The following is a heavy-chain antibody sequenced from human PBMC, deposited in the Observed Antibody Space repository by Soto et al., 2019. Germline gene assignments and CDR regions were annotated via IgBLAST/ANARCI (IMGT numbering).Heavy chain of an antibody. CDR2: INAGNGNT. CDR1: GYTFTSYA. J-gene: IGHJ3*01. CDR3: ASHVPVDAFDF. D-gene: IGHD2-2*01. V-gene: IGHV1-3*01. Sequence: ASVKVSCKASGYTFTSYAMHWVRQAPGQRLEWMGWINAGNGNTKYSQKFQGRVTITRDTSASTAYMELSSLRSEDTAVYCWASHVPVDAFDFWGQGTMVNVS.